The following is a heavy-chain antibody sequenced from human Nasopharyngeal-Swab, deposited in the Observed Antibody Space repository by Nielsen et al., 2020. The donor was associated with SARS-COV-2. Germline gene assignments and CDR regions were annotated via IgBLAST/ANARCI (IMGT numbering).Heavy chain of an antibody. D-gene: IGHD1-26*01. Sequence: WIRQPPGKGLEWIGYIYCSGSTNYNPSLKSRVTISVDTSKNQFSLKLSSVTAADTAVYYCARGAGRWETSGSYPWWGDYYYYGMDVWGQGTTVTVSS. V-gene: IGHV4-59*01. CDR2: IYCSGST. CDR3: ARGAGRWETSGSYPWWGDYYYYGMDV. J-gene: IGHJ6*02.